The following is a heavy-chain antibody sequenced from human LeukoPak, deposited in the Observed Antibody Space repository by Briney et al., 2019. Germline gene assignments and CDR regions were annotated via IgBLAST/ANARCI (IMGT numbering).Heavy chain of an antibody. D-gene: IGHD3-22*01. Sequence: QPGGSLRLSCAASGFTFSDYGMHWVRQAPGKGLEWVTVISYDGSNKYYADSVKGRFTISRDNSKNTLYLQMNSLRAEDTAVYYCARESYYYDSSGYQRSLPGDYWGQGTLVTVSS. V-gene: IGHV3-30*03. CDR1: GFTFSDYG. CDR3: ARESYYYDSSGYQRSLPGDY. J-gene: IGHJ4*02. CDR2: ISYDGSNK.